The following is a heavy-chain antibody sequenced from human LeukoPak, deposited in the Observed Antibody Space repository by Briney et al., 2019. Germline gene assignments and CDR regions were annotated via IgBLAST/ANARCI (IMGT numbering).Heavy chain of an antibody. Sequence: ASVKVSCKASGYTFTSYDINWVRQAPGQGLEWMGIINPSGGSTSYAQKFQGRVTMTRDTSTSTVYMELSSLRSEDTAVYYCARDYGDFQFDYWGQGTLVTVSS. CDR3: ARDYGDFQFDY. J-gene: IGHJ4*02. CDR1: GYTFTSYD. D-gene: IGHD4-17*01. CDR2: INPSGGST. V-gene: IGHV1-46*01.